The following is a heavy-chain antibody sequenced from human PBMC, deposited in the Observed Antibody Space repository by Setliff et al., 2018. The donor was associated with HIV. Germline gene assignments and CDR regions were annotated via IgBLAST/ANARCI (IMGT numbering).Heavy chain of an antibody. V-gene: IGHV4-38-2*02. Sequence: SETLSLTCAVSGYSISSGYYWAWIRQSPGKGLDWIGSIHHSGTTYYNPSPKSRVTISVDTTTNQVSLQVNSVTAVDTAVYYCAREIYGGNSRPFDYWGQGTLVTVSS. J-gene: IGHJ4*02. D-gene: IGHD4-17*01. CDR3: AREIYGGNSRPFDY. CDR1: GYSISSGYY. CDR2: IHHSGTT.